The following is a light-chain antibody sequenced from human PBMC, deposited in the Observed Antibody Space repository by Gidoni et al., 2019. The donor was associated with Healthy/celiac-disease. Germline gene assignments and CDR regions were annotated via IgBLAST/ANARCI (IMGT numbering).Light chain of an antibody. CDR3: QQYNGWPPLT. V-gene: IGKV3-15*01. J-gene: IGKJ4*01. CDR2: GAA. CDR1: QRVSSN. Sequence: TVMTHRPATQPVSPGGRATLSCTASQRVSSNLAWYQPQPVQAPRLLIYGAATRAAGIPDRFSDSESGTEFTLTISSLQSEDFAVYYCQQYNGWPPLTFGGGTKVEIK.